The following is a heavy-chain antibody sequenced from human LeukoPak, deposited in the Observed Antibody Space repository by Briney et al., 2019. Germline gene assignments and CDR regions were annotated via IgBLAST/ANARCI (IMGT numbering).Heavy chain of an antibody. CDR3: ARGPTVKYFDY. Sequence: SETLSLTCTVSGGSISSGDYYWGWIRQPPGKGLEWIGTIYYSGSTYYNPSLKSRVTISVDTSRNQFSLKLSSVTAADTAVYYCARGPTVKYFDYWGQGTLVTVSS. V-gene: IGHV4-39*07. CDR1: GGSISSGDYY. D-gene: IGHD4-11*01. CDR2: IYYSGST. J-gene: IGHJ4*02.